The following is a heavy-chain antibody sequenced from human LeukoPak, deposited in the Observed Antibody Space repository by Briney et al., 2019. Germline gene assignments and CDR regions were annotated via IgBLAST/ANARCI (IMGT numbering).Heavy chain of an antibody. J-gene: IGHJ5*02. CDR1: GYSFSTYW. V-gene: IGHV5-51*01. Sequence: GESLKISCKGSGYSFSTYWIGWVRQMPGKGLEWMGIIYPGDSDTRYSPSFQGQVTISADKSISTAYPQWSSLKASDTAMYYCARRYCSSTSCYGGWNWFDPWGQGTLVTVSS. CDR2: IYPGDSDT. D-gene: IGHD2-2*01. CDR3: ARRYCSSTSCYGGWNWFDP.